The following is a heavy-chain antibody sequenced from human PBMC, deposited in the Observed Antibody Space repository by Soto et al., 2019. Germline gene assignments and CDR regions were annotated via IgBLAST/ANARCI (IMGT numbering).Heavy chain of an antibody. J-gene: IGHJ4*02. Sequence: EVQLVDSGGGLVQPGGSLRLSCAVSGFTFSSYWMHWVRQGPGKGLVWVSSINGDGSSSTYADSVKGRFTISRDNAKNTLYLQMSSLRAADTAVYYCARPRYDGTGTPFADWGRGTLVTVSS. D-gene: IGHD1-1*01. CDR2: INGDGSSS. CDR1: GFTFSSYW. V-gene: IGHV3-74*01. CDR3: ARPRYDGTGTPFAD.